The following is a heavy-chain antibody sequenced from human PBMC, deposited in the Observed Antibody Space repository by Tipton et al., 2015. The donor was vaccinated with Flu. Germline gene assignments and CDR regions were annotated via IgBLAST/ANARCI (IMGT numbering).Heavy chain of an antibody. CDR3: AKEDDILTGSFDL. CDR2: INQDGSEK. D-gene: IGHD3-9*01. J-gene: IGHJ5*02. V-gene: IGHV3-7*01. CDR1: GFTFSHYW. Sequence: SLRLSCATSGFTFSHYWMNWVLQAPGKGLEWVANINQDGSEKHYVESVKGRFTISRDNAKNSLFLQMNSLKAEDTAVYYCAKEDDILTGSFDLWGQGTPVTVSA.